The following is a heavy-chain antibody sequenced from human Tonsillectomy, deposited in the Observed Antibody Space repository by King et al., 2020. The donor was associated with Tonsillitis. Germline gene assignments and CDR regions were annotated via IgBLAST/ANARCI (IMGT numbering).Heavy chain of an antibody. J-gene: IGHJ5*02. D-gene: IGHD4-11*01. CDR1: GGSISSGIYS. Sequence: VQLQESGAGLVTPSQTLSLTCTISGGSISSGIYSWTWIRQPPGKGLEWIGYIYNSGNTYYNPSLKSRVTISRDTSKNQFSLKLSSVTAADTAFYYCASRPTTHFWFDPWGQGTLVTVSS. CDR3: ASRPTTHFWFDP. V-gene: IGHV4-30-2*01. CDR2: IYNSGNT.